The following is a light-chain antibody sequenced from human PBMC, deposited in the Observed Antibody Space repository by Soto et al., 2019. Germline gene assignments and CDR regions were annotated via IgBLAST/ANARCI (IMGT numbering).Light chain of an antibody. V-gene: IGKV1-5*03. CDR2: KAS. J-gene: IGKJ1*01. Sequence: DIQMTQSPSTLSGSVGDRVTITCRASQTISSWLAWYQQKPGKAPKLLIYKASTLKSGVPSRFSGSGSGTEFTPTISSLQPEDFATYYCQQSYSTPRTFGQGTKVDIK. CDR3: QQSYSTPRT. CDR1: QTISSW.